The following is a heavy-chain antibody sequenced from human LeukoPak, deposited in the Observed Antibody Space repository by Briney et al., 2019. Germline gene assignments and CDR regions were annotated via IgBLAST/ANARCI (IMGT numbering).Heavy chain of an antibody. Sequence: SQTLSLTCAISGDSVSSNSAAWNWIRQSPSRGLEWLGRTYYRSKWYNDYAVSVKSRITINPDTSKNQFSLQLNSVTPEDTAVYYCARVGTVKQLVRTPYFDYWGQGTLVTVSS. V-gene: IGHV6-1*01. CDR2: TYYRSKWYN. J-gene: IGHJ4*02. D-gene: IGHD6-6*01. CDR3: ARVGTVKQLVRTPYFDY. CDR1: GDSVSSNSAA.